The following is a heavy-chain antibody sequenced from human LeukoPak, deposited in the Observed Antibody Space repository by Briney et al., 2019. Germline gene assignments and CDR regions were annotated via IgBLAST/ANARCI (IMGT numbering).Heavy chain of an antibody. V-gene: IGHV3-23*01. CDR2: ISGSGGST. D-gene: IGHD6-13*01. Sequence: GGSLRLSCAASGFTFSSYAMSWVRQAPGKGLEWVSAISGSGGSTYYADSVKGRFTISRDNSKNTLYLQMNSLRAEDTVVYYCAKGPYSSSWWTFDYWGQGTLVTVSS. J-gene: IGHJ4*02. CDR1: GFTFSSYA. CDR3: AKGPYSSSWWTFDY.